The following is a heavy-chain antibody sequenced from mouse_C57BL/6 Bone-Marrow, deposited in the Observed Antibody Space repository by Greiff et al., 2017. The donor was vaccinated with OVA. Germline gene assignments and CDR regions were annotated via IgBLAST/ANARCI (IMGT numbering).Heavy chain of an antibody. V-gene: IGHV5-15*01. CDR3: ARQNMGYYGFDY. CDR2: ISNLAYSI. D-gene: IGHD1-1*01. Sequence: EVMLVESGGGLVQPGGSLKLSCAASGFTFSDYGMAWVRQAPRKGPEWVAFISNLAYSIYYADTVTGRFTISRENAKNTLYLEMSSLRSEDTAMYYCARQNMGYYGFDYWGQGTTLTVSS. J-gene: IGHJ2*01. CDR1: GFTFSDYG.